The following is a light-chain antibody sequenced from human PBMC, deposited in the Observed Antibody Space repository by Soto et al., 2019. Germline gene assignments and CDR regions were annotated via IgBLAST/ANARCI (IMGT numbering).Light chain of an antibody. CDR1: PSVTNF. CDR3: QQRNLWPPVT. CDR2: GAF. Sequence: EIVLTQSPATVSLSPVEIASLSCRASPSVTNFLAWYQQKPGQAPRLLIYGAFNRATGIPARFSGSGSGTDFTLTISSLEPEDSAIYYCQQRNLWPPVTFGQGTRLEIK. J-gene: IGKJ5*01. V-gene: IGKV3-11*01.